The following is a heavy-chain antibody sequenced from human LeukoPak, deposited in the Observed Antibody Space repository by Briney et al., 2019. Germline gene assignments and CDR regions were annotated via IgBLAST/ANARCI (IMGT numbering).Heavy chain of an antibody. Sequence: QPGRSLRLSCAASGFTFSSYGIHWVRQGPGKGLEWVAVISNDGSNKYYADSVKGRFTISRDNSKNTLYLQMNSLRAEDTAVYYCAKETGRWELEWGQGTLLTVSS. CDR3: AKETGRWELE. J-gene: IGHJ4*02. CDR2: ISNDGSNK. CDR1: GFTFSSYG. V-gene: IGHV3-30*18. D-gene: IGHD1-26*01.